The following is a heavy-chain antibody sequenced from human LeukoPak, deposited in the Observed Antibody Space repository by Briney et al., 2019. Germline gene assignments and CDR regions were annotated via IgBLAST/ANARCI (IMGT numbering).Heavy chain of an antibody. V-gene: IGHV3-43D*03. CDR2: ISWDGGST. J-gene: IGHJ6*03. CDR1: GFTFDDYA. CDR3: AKDARHVDTAMDIYYYYMDV. D-gene: IGHD5-18*01. Sequence: GGSLRLSCAASGFTFDDYAMHWVRQAPGKGLEWVSLISWDGGSTYYADSVKGRFTISRDNSKNSLYLQMNSLRAEDTALYYCAKDARHVDTAMDIYYYYMDVWGKGTTVTVSS.